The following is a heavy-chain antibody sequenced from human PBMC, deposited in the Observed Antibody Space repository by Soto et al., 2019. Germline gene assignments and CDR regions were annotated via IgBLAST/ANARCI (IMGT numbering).Heavy chain of an antibody. J-gene: IGHJ4*02. D-gene: IGHD4-17*01. V-gene: IGHV4-31*03. CDR1: GGSISSGGYY. CDR3: ACAPLWDHGDYVDY. CDR2: IYYSGST. Sequence: SETLSLTCTVSGGSISSGGYYWSWIRQHPGKGLEWIGYIYYSGSTYYNPSLKSRVTISVDTSKNQFSLKLSSVTAADTAVYYCACAPLWDHGDYVDYWGQGNFVTVSA.